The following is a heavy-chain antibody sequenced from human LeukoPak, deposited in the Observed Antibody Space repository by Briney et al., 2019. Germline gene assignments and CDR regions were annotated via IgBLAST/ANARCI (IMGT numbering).Heavy chain of an antibody. CDR3: AKNVVVKRYIDF. CDR1: GFTFSNHA. V-gene: IGHV3-23*01. J-gene: IGHJ4*02. Sequence: QSVVSLRLSCAASGFTFSNHAMSRDRQAPGNGLHWVAVISGGGRTTEYEAFVKGRFTISRDNSKNTLSLQMNSLTVEDTAIYFCAKNVVVKRYIDFWGQGTLVTVSS. CDR2: ISGGGRTT. D-gene: IGHD2-15*01.